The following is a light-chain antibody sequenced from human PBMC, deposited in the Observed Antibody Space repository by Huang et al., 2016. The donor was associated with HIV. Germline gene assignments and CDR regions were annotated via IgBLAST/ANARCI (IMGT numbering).Light chain of an antibody. CDR2: WGS. V-gene: IGKV4-1*01. J-gene: IGKJ5*01. Sequence: DIVMTQSPDSLPVSLGERATINCKSSQSVLYTSNNKNCLAWFQQKPGPSRKLFIYWGSIRESWLADRFSGSVSGTDFTLTIDNLQAEDVAVYYCQQHYSLPITFGQGTRLEIK. CDR1: QSVLYTSNNKNC. CDR3: QQHYSLPIT.